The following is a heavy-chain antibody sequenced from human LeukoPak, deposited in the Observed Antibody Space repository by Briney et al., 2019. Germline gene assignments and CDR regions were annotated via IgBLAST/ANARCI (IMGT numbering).Heavy chain of an antibody. V-gene: IGHV3-21*01. Sequence: KPGGSLRLSCAASGFTFSGYSMNWVRQAPGKGLEWVSSISSSRSYKYYADSLKGRFTISRDNAKNSLYLQMNSLTAEDTAVYYCARVLPAPVDYYYMDVWGKGTTVTVSS. CDR2: ISSSRSYK. CDR1: GFTFSGYS. J-gene: IGHJ6*03. CDR3: ARVLPAPVDYYYMDV. D-gene: IGHD2-2*01.